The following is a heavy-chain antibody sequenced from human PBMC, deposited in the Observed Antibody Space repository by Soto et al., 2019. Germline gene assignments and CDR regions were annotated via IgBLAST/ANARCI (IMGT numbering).Heavy chain of an antibody. Sequence: EVQLVESGGGVVKPGGSLRLSCAASGFTFSNAWMSWVRQAPGKGLEWVGRIKSKTDGGTTDYAAPVKGRFTISRDDSKNTLYLQMNSLKTEDTAVYYCTTVLGYCSGGSCFNWGQGTLVTVSS. CDR2: IKSKTDGGTT. V-gene: IGHV3-15*01. CDR1: GFTFSNAW. D-gene: IGHD2-15*01. CDR3: TTVLGYCSGGSCFN. J-gene: IGHJ4*02.